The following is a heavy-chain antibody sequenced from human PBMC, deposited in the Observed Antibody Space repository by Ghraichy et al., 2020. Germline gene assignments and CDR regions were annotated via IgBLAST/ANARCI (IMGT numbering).Heavy chain of an antibody. CDR3: TTEVGDAFDI. J-gene: IGHJ3*02. D-gene: IGHD2-2*01. V-gene: IGHV3-15*01. CDR2: IKSKADGGTT. Sequence: GGSLRLSCAASAFAFRNAWMSWVRQAPGKGLEWVGRIKSKADGGTTDYAAPVKGRFTISRDDSKNTVYLQIISLKTEDTAVYYCTTEVGDAFDIWGQGTMVTVSS. CDR1: AFAFRNAW.